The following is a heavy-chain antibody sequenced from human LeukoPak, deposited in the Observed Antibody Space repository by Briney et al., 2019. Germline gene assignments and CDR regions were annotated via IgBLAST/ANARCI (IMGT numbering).Heavy chain of an antibody. V-gene: IGHV1-18*04. CDR3: ARASMVRGVMSPYYYYYMDV. CDR1: GYTFTGYY. J-gene: IGHJ6*03. CDR2: ISAYNGNT. Sequence: ASVKVSCKASGYTFTGYYMHWVRQAPGQGLEWMGWISAYNGNTNYAQKLQGRVTMTTDTSTSTAYMELRSLRSDDTAVYYCARASMVRGVMSPYYYYYMDVWGKGTTVTVSS. D-gene: IGHD3-10*01.